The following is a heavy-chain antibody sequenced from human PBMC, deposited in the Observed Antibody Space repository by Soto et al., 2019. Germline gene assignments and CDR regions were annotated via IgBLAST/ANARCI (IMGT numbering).Heavy chain of an antibody. CDR2: MNPNTDNT. V-gene: IGHV1-8*01. CDR3: XRXPSVDYYGPGYFLDYGLDV. CDR1: GYTFSSXD. J-gene: IGHJ6*02. Sequence: QVQLVQSGAEVKKPGASVKVSFKASGYTFSSXDXXWVRQATGQGLEWMGWMNPNTDNTGYAQNFQGRLTVXXXTXXXXXXXXXXXXXXXXXXXXXCXRXPSVDYYGPGYFLDYGLDVWGQGTTVTVSS. D-gene: IGHD3-10*01.